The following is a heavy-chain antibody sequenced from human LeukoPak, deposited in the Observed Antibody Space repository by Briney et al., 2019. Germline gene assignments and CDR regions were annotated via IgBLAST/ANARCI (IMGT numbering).Heavy chain of an antibody. CDR3: ARDGRGPTRESLDY. V-gene: IGHV6-1*01. D-gene: IGHD3-10*01. Sequence: SQTLSLTCGISGDSVSSNTAAWNWIRQSPSRGLEWLGRTYYRSKWHNDYAVSVKSRITINPDTSKNQFSLKLSSVTAADTAVYYCARDGRGPTRESLDYWGQGTLVTVSS. CDR1: GDSVSSNTAA. J-gene: IGHJ4*02. CDR2: TYYRSKWHN.